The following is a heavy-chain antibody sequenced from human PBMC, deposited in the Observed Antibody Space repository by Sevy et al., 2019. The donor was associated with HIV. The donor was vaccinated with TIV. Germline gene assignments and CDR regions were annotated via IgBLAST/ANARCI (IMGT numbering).Heavy chain of an antibody. Sequence: GGSLRLSCAASGFTFSDFAMAWVRQAPGKGLEWVALILFDGKNQYYTDSVKGRFTISRDNSEKTLFLQMNSLRDEDTAVYYCASRGGDFWSGYNFDYWGRGTLVTVSS. J-gene: IGHJ4*01. D-gene: IGHD3-3*01. CDR2: ILFDGKNQ. V-gene: IGHV3-30*03. CDR1: GFTFSDFA. CDR3: ASRGGDFWSGYNFDY.